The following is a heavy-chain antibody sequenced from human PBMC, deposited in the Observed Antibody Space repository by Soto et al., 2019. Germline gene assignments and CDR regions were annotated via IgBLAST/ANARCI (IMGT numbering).Heavy chain of an antibody. Sequence: HPGGSLRLSCVGSGFTIHSNYVNWVRQAPGKGLEWLSVIYSGGRTNYADSVKGRFTISRDNSKDTVYLQMNSLRPEDTAVYYCAKGDYYDSHFDHWGQGTLVTVSS. CDR3: AKGDYYDSHFDH. CDR2: IYSGGRT. D-gene: IGHD3-22*01. CDR1: GFTIHSNY. V-gene: IGHV3-53*01. J-gene: IGHJ4*02.